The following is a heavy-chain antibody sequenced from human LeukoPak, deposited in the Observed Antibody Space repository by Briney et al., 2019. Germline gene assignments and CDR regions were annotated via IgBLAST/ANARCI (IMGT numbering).Heavy chain of an antibody. D-gene: IGHD5-24*01. V-gene: IGHV3-11*04. CDR2: ISSSGSSI. Sequence: GGSLRLSCAASGFSFSDYYMTWIRLAPGKGLEWISYISSSGSSIYYADSVKGRFTISRDNAKNSLYLQMNSLRAEDTAVYYCARARDGYNSGAFDIWGQGTMVTVSS. CDR3: ARARDGYNSGAFDI. CDR1: GFSFSDYY. J-gene: IGHJ3*02.